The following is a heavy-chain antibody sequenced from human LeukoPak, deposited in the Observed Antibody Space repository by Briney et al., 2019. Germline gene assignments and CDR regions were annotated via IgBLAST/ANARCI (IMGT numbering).Heavy chain of an antibody. J-gene: IGHJ5*02. V-gene: IGHV4-59*12. D-gene: IGHD2-2*01. CDR3: ASLRCSSTRCEGSYNWFDP. CDR2: IYYSGST. CDR1: GGSISSYY. Sequence: KPSETLSLTCTVSGGSISSYYWSWIRQPPGKGLEWIGYIYYSGSTNYNPSLKSRVTISVDTSKNQFSLQLNSVTAADTAVYYCASLRCSSTRCEGSYNWFDPWGQGTLVTVSS.